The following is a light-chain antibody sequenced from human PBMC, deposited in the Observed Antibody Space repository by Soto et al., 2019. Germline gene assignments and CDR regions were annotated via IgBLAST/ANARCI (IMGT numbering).Light chain of an antibody. J-gene: IGLJ1*01. CDR3: AAWDDSLSAHYV. CDR2: SDN. V-gene: IGLV1-47*02. CDR1: SSNIGSNS. Sequence: QSVLTQPPSVSGTPGRRVTISCSGSSSNIGSNSVYWYQQLPGTAPKLLIYSDNQRPSGVPDRFSGSKSGTSASLAISGLRSEDEADYYCAAWDDSLSAHYVFGTGTKVTVL.